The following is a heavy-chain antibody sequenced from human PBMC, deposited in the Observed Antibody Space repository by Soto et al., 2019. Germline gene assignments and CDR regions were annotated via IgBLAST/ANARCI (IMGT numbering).Heavy chain of an antibody. D-gene: IGHD2-15*01. Sequence: SETLSLTCAVYGGSVNGYYWNWIRQPPGKGLEWIGEINHTGGTHYNPSLKSRVTMSVDTSNNQFSLKLNSVTSADTAVYYCARASISGGNSASHYAMDVWGQGTTVTVSS. V-gene: IGHV4-34*10. CDR3: ARASISGGNSASHYAMDV. J-gene: IGHJ6*02. CDR2: INHTGGT. CDR1: GGSVNGYY.